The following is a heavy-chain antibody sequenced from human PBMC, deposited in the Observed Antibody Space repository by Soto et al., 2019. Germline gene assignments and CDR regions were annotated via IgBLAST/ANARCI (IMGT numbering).Heavy chain of an antibody. CDR3: ARDWGSPAYGMDV. CDR1: GFTFSSYW. D-gene: IGHD3-16*01. V-gene: IGHV3-74*01. CDR2: INSDGSST. Sequence: EVQLVESGGGLVQPGGSLRLSCAASGFTFSSYWMHWVRQAPGKGLVWVSRINSDGSSTSYVDSVKGRFTISRDNAKNTLYLQMNSLRAEDTAVHYCARDWGSPAYGMDVWGQGTTVTVSS. J-gene: IGHJ6*02.